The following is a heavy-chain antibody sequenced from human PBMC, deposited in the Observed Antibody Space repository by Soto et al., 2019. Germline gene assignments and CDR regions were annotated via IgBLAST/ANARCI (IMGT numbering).Heavy chain of an antibody. CDR1: GGSISNSNW. Sequence: QVQLQESGPGLVKPSGTLSLTCGVFGGSISNSNWWTWVRQPPGKGLEWIGEIYHTGSTNYNSSLMSRVTTSLDKPNNQFSLKLSCVTAADTAVYYCAHRPIVGAAIWGQGTLVTVSS. D-gene: IGHD1-26*01. CDR3: AHRPIVGAAI. V-gene: IGHV4-4*02. J-gene: IGHJ4*02. CDR2: IYHTGST.